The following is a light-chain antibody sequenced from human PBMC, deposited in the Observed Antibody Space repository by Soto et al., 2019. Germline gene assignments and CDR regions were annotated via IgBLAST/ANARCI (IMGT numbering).Light chain of an antibody. Sequence: QSALTQPASVSGSPGQSITISCTGTSSDVGAYNYVSWHQQHPGKAPKVMIYEVSNRPSGASNRFSGSKSGNTASLTISGLQAEDEADYYCSSYTSSSTLVFGTGTKLTV. CDR3: SSYTSSSTLV. CDR1: SSDVGAYNY. CDR2: EVS. J-gene: IGLJ1*01. V-gene: IGLV2-14*01.